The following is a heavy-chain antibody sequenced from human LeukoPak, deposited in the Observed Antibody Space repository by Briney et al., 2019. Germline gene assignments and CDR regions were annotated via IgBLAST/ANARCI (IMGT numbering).Heavy chain of an antibody. CDR2: INWNGGST. D-gene: IGHD3-22*01. CDR1: GFTFDDYG. J-gene: IGHJ4*02. Sequence: PGGSLRLSCAASGFTFDDYGMSWVRQAPGKGLEWVSGINWNGGSTGYADSVKGRFTISRDNAKNSLYLQMNSLRAEDTAVYYCAKAGYDSSDWSFDYWGQGTLVTVSS. CDR3: AKAGYDSSDWSFDY. V-gene: IGHV3-20*04.